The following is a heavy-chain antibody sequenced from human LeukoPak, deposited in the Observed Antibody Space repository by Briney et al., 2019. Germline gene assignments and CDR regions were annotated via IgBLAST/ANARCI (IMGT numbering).Heavy chain of an antibody. V-gene: IGHV4-59*01. D-gene: IGHD3-3*01. CDR3: ARSGADFWSGFSLDV. CDR1: GGSISSYY. CDR2: IYYSGST. Sequence: SETLSLTCTVSGGSISSYYWSWIRQPPGKGLEWIGYIYYSGSTNYNPSLKSRVTISVDTSNNQFSLKLSSVTAADTAVYYCARSGADFWSGFSLDVWGQGTTVTVSS. J-gene: IGHJ6*02.